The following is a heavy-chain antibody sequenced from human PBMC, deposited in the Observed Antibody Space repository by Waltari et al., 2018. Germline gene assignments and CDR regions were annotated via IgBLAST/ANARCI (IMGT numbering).Heavy chain of an antibody. V-gene: IGHV3-30*01. J-gene: IGHJ6*02. CDR3: ARDQDYGDFRGYYGMDV. CDR1: GFTFSSYA. CDR2: ISYDGSNK. D-gene: IGHD4-17*01. Sequence: QVQLVESGGGVVQPGRSLRLSCAASGFTFSSYAMHWVRQAPGKGLEWVAVISYDGSNKYYADSVKGRFTSSRDNSKNTLYLQMNSLRAEDTAVYYCARDQDYGDFRGYYGMDVWGQGTTVTVSS.